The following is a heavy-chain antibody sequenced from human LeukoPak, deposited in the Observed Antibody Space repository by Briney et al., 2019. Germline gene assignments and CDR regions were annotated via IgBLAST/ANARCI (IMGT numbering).Heavy chain of an antibody. Sequence: PGESLKISCKGSGYSFTSYWIGWVRQMPGKGLEGMGIIYPGDSDTRYSPSFQGQVTISADKSISTAYLQWSSLKASDTAMYYCARLTVIYYYHYYMDVWGKGTTVTVSS. V-gene: IGHV5-51*01. J-gene: IGHJ6*03. CDR3: ARLTVIYYYHYYMDV. CDR2: IYPGDSDT. CDR1: GYSFTSYW. D-gene: IGHD4-17*01.